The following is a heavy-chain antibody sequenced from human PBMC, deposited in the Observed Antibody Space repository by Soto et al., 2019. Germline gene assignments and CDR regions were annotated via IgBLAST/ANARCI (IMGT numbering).Heavy chain of an antibody. CDR1: GGSISSGGYY. J-gene: IGHJ3*02. CDR3: ARGNHDAFDI. Sequence: SETLSLTCTVSGGSISSGGYYWSWIRQHPGKGLEWIGYIYYSGSTYYNPSLKSRVTISVDTSKNQFSLKLSSVTAADTAVYYCARGNHDAFDIWGQGTMVTVSS. CDR2: IYYSGST. V-gene: IGHV4-31*03.